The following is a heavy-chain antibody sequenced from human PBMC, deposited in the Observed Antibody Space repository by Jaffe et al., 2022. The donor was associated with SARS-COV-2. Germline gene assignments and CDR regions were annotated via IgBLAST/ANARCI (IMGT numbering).Heavy chain of an antibody. CDR3: ARAPGYCSGTSCYGRGHYFDY. CDR1: GFTLKSYA. D-gene: IGHD2-2*01. J-gene: IGHJ4*02. CDR2: ISFDGSNK. Sequence: QVQLVESGGGVVQPGRSLRLSCAASGFTLKSYAMHWVRQAPGKGLEWLALISFDGSNKFYADSVKGRFTISRDNSKNSLYLQMNSLRTEDTAVHYCARAPGYCSGTSCYGRGHYFDYWGQGTLVTVSS. V-gene: IGHV3-30*04.